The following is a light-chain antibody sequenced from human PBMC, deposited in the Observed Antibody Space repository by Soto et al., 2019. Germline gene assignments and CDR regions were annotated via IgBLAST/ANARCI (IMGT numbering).Light chain of an antibody. CDR2: TAS. V-gene: IGKV1-39*01. CDR1: QTVGHY. J-gene: IGKJ1*01. Sequence: DIQMTQSPSSLSASVGDRVTITCRASQTVGHYLNWYQQQQGKAPKLLISTASSLQSGVPSRFGGSGSGTEITLTISSLQPEDFATYYCQQSFSIPWTFGQGTKVEI. CDR3: QQSFSIPWT.